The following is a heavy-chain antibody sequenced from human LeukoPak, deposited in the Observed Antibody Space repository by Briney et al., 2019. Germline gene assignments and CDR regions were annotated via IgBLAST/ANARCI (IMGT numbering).Heavy chain of an antibody. CDR2: ISGSGGST. Sequence: GGSLRLSCAASGFTFSSYAMSWVRQAPGKGLEWVSAISGSGGSTYYADSVRGRFTISRDDSKNTLYLQMNSLRAEDTALYYCAKDVSFGGDAFDIWGQGTMVTVSS. D-gene: IGHD3-16*01. J-gene: IGHJ3*02. CDR3: AKDVSFGGDAFDI. CDR1: GFTFSSYA. V-gene: IGHV3-23*01.